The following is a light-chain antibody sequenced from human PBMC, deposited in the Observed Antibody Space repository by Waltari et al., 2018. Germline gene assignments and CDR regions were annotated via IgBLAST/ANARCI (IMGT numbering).Light chain of an antibody. Sequence: IQMTQSPSTLSASVGDRVTITCRASQSINIWLAWYQQKPGKAPKLLIDKASNLASGVPSRFSGSGSGTEFTLTINSLQPDDFATYYCQQYYTFSVTFGQGTRLEIK. CDR1: QSINIW. CDR3: QQYYTFSVT. J-gene: IGKJ5*01. CDR2: KAS. V-gene: IGKV1-5*03.